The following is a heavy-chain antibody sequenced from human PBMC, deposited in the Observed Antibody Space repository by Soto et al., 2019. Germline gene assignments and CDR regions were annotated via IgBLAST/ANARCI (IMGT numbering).Heavy chain of an antibody. CDR3: AKALYYYDSSPLDH. CDR1: GFDFEDFA. Sequence: GGSLRLSCAAAGFDFEDFAMHWVRQAPGKGLEWVSLINSDGTDSYYMDSVRGRFTISRDNGKNSPDLQMDRLRPEDTAFYFCAKALYYYDSSPLDHWGQGTLVTVSS. CDR2: INSDGTDS. V-gene: IGHV3-43D*04. D-gene: IGHD3-22*01. J-gene: IGHJ4*02.